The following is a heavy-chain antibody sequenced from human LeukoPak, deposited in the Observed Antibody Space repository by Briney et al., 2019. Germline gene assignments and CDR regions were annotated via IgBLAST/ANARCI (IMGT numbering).Heavy chain of an antibody. CDR3: AREGGIRGYFDY. CDR1: GGSISSYY. D-gene: IGHD3-10*01. CDR2: IYYSGST. Sequence: SETLSLTCTVSGGSISSYYWSWIRQPPGKGLEWIGYIYYSGSTNYNPSLKSRVTISVDTSKNQFSLKLSSVTAADSAVYYCAREGGIRGYFDYWGQGTLVTVSS. J-gene: IGHJ4*02. V-gene: IGHV4-59*01.